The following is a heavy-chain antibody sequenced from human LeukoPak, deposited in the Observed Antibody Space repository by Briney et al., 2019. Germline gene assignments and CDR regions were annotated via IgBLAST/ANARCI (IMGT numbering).Heavy chain of an antibody. CDR3: ARVQPVPYDSSGYPHDY. J-gene: IGHJ4*02. D-gene: IGHD3-22*01. Sequence: ASVKVSCKASGYTFTSYDINWVRQATGQGPEWMGWMNPNSGNTGYAQKFQGRVTMTRNTSISTAYMELSSLRSEDTAVYYCARVQPVPYDSSGYPHDYWGQGTLVTVSS. V-gene: IGHV1-8*01. CDR1: GYTFTSYD. CDR2: MNPNSGNT.